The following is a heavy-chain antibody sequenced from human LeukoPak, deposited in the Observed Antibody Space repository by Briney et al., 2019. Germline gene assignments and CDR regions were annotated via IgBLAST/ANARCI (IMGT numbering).Heavy chain of an antibody. Sequence: GASVKVSCKASGGTFSSYAISWVRQAPGQGLEWMGGIIPIFGTVNYAQKFQGRVTITTDESTSTAYMELSSLRSEDTAVYYCARSSTGRQLYYYDSSGFGFDYWGQGTLVTVSS. CDR1: GGTFSSYA. CDR2: IIPIFGTV. CDR3: ARSSTGRQLYYYDSSGFGFDY. J-gene: IGHJ4*02. V-gene: IGHV1-69*05. D-gene: IGHD3-22*01.